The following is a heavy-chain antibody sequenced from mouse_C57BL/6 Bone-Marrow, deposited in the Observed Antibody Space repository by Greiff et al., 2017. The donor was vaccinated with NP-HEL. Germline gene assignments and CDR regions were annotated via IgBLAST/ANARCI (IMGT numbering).Heavy chain of an antibody. Sequence: EVMLVESGGDLVKPGGSLKLSCAASGFTFSSYGMSWVRQTPDKRLEWVATISSGGSYTYYPDSVKGRFTISRDNAKNTLYLQMSSLESEDTAMYYCARRGMVTTYDYWGQGTTLTVSS. CDR3: ARRGMVTTYDY. J-gene: IGHJ2*01. V-gene: IGHV5-6*02. CDR1: GFTFSSYG. CDR2: ISSGGSYT. D-gene: IGHD2-2*01.